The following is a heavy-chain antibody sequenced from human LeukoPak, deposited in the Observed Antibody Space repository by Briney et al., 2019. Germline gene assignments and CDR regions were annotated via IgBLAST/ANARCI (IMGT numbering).Heavy chain of an antibody. CDR3: AKEGVNNCFDY. D-gene: IGHD3-16*01. CDR1: GFTFSSNY. Sequence: GGSLRLSCAASGFTFSSNYMSWVRQAPGKGLEWVSVIYSGGSTYYADSVKARFTISRDNSNNTVYLQMNSMRAEETAVNYCAKEGVNNCFDYWGQATLVT. V-gene: IGHV3-53*01. CDR2: IYSGGST. J-gene: IGHJ4*02.